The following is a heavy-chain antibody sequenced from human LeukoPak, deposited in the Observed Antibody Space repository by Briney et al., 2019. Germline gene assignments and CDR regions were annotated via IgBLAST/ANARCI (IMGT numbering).Heavy chain of an antibody. CDR2: INSDGNST. V-gene: IGHV3-74*01. CDR1: GFTFSIYW. CDR3: ASGVVVTAG. J-gene: IGHJ4*02. D-gene: IGHD2-21*02. Sequence: GGSLRLSCAASGFTFSIYWMHWVRQAPGKGLVWVSRINSDGNSTSYADSVKGRFTISRDNAKNTLYLQMNSLRAEDTAVYYCASGVVVTAGWGQGTLVTVSS.